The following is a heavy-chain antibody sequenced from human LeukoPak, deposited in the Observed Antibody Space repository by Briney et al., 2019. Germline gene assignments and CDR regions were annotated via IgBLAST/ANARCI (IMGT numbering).Heavy chain of an antibody. CDR1: GFTFSTYS. D-gene: IGHD3-22*01. CDR3: ARESSGYFY. V-gene: IGHV3-21*01. CDR2: ISSGSSFI. J-gene: IGHJ4*02. Sequence: GGSLRLSCAASGFTFSTYSMNWVRQAPGKGLEWVSSISSGSSFIYYADSVKGRFTISRDNAKNSLFLQMNSLRAEDTAVYYCARESSGYFYWGQGTLVAVST.